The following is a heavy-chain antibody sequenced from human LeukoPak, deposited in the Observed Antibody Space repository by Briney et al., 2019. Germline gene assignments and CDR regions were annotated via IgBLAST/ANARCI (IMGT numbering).Heavy chain of an antibody. V-gene: IGHV4-30-2*01. CDR1: GGSISSGGYY. J-gene: IGHJ4*02. CDR2: IYHSGST. D-gene: IGHD3-22*01. CDR3: AVWYYYDSSGYGFDY. Sequence: SETLSLTCTVSGGSISSGGYYWSWIRQPPGKGLEWIGYIYHSGSTYYNPSLKSRVTISLDRSKNQFSLKLSSVTAADTAVYYCAVWYYYDSSGYGFDYWGQGTLVTVSS.